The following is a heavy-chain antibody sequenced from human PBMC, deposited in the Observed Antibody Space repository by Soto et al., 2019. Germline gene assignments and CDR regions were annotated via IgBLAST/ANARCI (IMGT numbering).Heavy chain of an antibody. CDR3: ASLWVSDAEREFDP. V-gene: IGHV1-2*02. CDR2: IDPDSGVT. Sequence: ASVKFSCKASGYTFTGYYIHWVRQAPGQGLGWMGWIDPDSGVTNYEQRFQGRVTMTRDTSISTAYMELTRLRSDDTAVYYCASLWVSDAEREFDPWGQGTLVTVSS. J-gene: IGHJ5*02. CDR1: GYTFTGYY. D-gene: IGHD3-10*01.